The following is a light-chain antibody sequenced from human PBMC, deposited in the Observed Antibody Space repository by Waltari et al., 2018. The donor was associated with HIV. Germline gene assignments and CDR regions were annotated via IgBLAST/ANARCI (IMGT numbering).Light chain of an antibody. J-gene: IGKJ4*01. Sequence: DIVMTQSPDSLAVSLGERATVKCRSSRTVFFNSTNQNFLAWYQQKPGQSPKVLFYWASTRASGVPDRFTASGSETDFSLTISGLQADDVAVYYCQQYFTIGPGFGGGTKLEIK. CDR3: QQYFTIGPG. V-gene: IGKV4-1*01. CDR2: WAS. CDR1: RTVFFNSTNQNF.